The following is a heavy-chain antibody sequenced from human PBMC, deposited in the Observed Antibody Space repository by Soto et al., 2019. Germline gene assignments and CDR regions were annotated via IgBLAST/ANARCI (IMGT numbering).Heavy chain of an antibody. CDR1: GYTFTTYD. J-gene: IGHJ6*02. D-gene: IGHD3-22*01. CDR2: ISAYNGNT. Sequence: QVQLVQSGGEVKKPGASVKLSCKASGYTFTTYDLSWVRQAPGQGLEWMGWISAYNGNTNYAQNLQGRVTMTTDTSTSTAYMELRSLRSDDTAVYYCARVIGYYYHMDVWGQGTTVTVSS. CDR3: ARVIGYYYHMDV. V-gene: IGHV1-18*01.